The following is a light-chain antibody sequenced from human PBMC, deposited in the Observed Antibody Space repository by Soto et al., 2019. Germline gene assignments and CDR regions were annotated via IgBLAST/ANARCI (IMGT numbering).Light chain of an antibody. J-gene: IGKJ1*01. CDR2: DVS. CDR3: QHYGTSWWT. Sequence: DIVLTQSPGTLALYPGERASLSCRASQSVSNNYLAWYQQKPGQAPRLLIYDVSSRATGIPDRFSGSGSEADFTLTISRLEPEDFTVYYCQHYGTSWWTFGQGTKVDIK. CDR1: QSVSNNY. V-gene: IGKV3-20*01.